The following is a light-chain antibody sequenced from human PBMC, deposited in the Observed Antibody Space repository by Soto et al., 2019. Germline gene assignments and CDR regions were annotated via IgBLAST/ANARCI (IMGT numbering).Light chain of an antibody. CDR1: SSDVGNYNL. J-gene: IGLJ2*01. Sequence: QSALSQPASVSGSRGQSITISCTGTSSDVGNYNLVSWYQQYPGKAPKLMIFEDTKRPSGVSHRFSGSKSGNTASLTTAGLQPEDAADYYCCSYAGSSTMTFGGGTKLTVL. CDR2: EDT. V-gene: IGLV2-23*01. CDR3: CSYAGSSTMT.